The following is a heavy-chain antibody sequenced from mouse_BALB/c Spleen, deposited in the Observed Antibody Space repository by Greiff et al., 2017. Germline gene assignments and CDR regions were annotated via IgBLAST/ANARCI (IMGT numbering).Heavy chain of an antibody. D-gene: IGHD2-3*01. J-gene: IGHJ1*01. V-gene: IGHV3-2*02. CDR3: ARSIYDGYYGYFDV. Sequence: EVKLQESGPGLVKPSQSLSLTCTVTGYSITSDYAWNWIRQFPGNKLEWMGYISYSGSTSYNPSLKSRISITRDTSKNQFFLQLNSVTTEDTATYYCARSIYDGYYGYFDVWGAGTTVTVSS. CDR1: GYSITSDYA. CDR2: ISYSGST.